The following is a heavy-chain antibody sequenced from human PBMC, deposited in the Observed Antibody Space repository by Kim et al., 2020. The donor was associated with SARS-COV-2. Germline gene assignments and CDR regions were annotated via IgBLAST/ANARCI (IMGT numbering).Heavy chain of an antibody. V-gene: IGHV5-51*01. D-gene: IGHD3-16*02. J-gene: IGHJ5*02. CDR2: IYPGDSDT. Sequence: GESLKISCKGSGYSFTSYWIGWVRQMPGKGLEWMGIIYPGDSDTRHSPSFQGQVTISADKSISTAYLQWSSLKASDTSMYYCARVKPLVAGSYWFDPWGQGTLAAVSS. CDR1: GYSFTSYW. CDR3: ARVKPLVAGSYWFDP.